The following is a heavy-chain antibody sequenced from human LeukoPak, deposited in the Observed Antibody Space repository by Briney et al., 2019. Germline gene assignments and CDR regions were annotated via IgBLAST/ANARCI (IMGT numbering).Heavy chain of an antibody. Sequence: PSETLSLTCTVSGGSISSYYWSWIRQPPGKGLEWIGYIYYSGSTNYNPSLKSRVTISVDMSKNQFSLKLSSVTAADTAVYYCARGYRGYGMDVWGQGTTVTVSS. D-gene: IGHD1-26*01. CDR1: GGSISSYY. CDR3: ARGYRGYGMDV. J-gene: IGHJ6*02. CDR2: IYYSGST. V-gene: IGHV4-59*01.